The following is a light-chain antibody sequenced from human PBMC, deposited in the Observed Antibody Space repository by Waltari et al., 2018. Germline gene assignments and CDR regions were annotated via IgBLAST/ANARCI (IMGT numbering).Light chain of an antibody. V-gene: IGKV1-12*01. CDR1: QDIGSW. J-gene: IGKJ5*01. CDR2: AVS. CDR3: QQGDGFHPIT. Sequence: DIQMTQSPSSVSASVGDRVTIPCRASQDIGSWLAWYQQKPGQAPRLLIYAVSILHSGVPSRFSGSGSGTDFTLTITSLQPEDFAIYYCQQGDGFHPITFGQGTRLE.